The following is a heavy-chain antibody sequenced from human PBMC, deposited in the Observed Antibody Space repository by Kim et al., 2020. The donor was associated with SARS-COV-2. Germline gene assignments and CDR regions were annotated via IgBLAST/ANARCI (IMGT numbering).Heavy chain of an antibody. CDR3: AKEVRTGVTTVYYYYGMDV. Sequence: GRFTISRDNSKNTLYLQMNSLRAEDTAVYYCAKEVRTGVTTVYYYYGMDVWGQGTTVTVSS. V-gene: IGHV3-30*02. J-gene: IGHJ6*02. D-gene: IGHD4-17*01.